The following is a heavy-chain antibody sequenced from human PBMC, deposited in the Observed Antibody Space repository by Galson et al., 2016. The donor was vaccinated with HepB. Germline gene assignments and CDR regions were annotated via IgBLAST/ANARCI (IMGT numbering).Heavy chain of an antibody. V-gene: IGHV3-30*18. D-gene: IGHD2/OR15-2a*01. CDR1: GFLFRSYG. CDR2: DSMDGRRK. J-gene: IGHJ4*02. CDR3: AKRHEYCPPVGCSVDY. Sequence: SLRLSCAGSGFLFRSYGMHWVRQAPGKGLEWVAADSMDGRRKFYSDSVQGRFTISRDNSNNMLFLQVDSLRPDDTAVYYCAKRHEYCPPVGCSVDYWGQGTLVSVSS.